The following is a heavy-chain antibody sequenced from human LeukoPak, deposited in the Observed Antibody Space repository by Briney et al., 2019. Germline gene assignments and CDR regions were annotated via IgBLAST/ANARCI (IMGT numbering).Heavy chain of an antibody. CDR1: GGTFGSYS. CDR2: IIPIFGTA. CDR3: ARDFGYYDSSGFRLTYEYFQY. Sequence: SVKVSCKASGGTFGSYSISWVRQAPGQGLEWMGGIIPIFGTANYAQKFQGRVTITTDESTSTTYMELSSLRSEDTAMYYCARDFGYYDSSGFRLTYEYFQYWGQGTLVTVSS. V-gene: IGHV1-69*05. J-gene: IGHJ1*01. D-gene: IGHD3-22*01.